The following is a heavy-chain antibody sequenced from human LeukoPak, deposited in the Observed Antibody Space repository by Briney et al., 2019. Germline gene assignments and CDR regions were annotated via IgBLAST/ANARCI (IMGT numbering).Heavy chain of an antibody. Sequence: SVKVSCKASGSGDTFSSYTISWVRQAPGQGLEWMGRIIPIPGISNYAQKLQGRVTMTTDTSTSTAYMELRSLRSDDTAVYYCARDQGARGDWFDPWGQGTLVTVSS. CDR2: IIPIPGIS. V-gene: IGHV1-69*04. CDR1: GSGDTFSSYT. CDR3: ARDQGARGDWFDP. D-gene: IGHD3-10*01. J-gene: IGHJ5*02.